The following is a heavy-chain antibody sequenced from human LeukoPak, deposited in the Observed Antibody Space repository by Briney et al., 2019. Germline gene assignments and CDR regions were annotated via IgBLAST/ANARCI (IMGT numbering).Heavy chain of an antibody. CDR3: ARGYYDSSGYYKN. J-gene: IGHJ4*02. CDR1: GYTFSNHY. CDR2: INPNSGGT. D-gene: IGHD3-22*01. Sequence: ASVKVSCKASGYTFSNHYMHWVRQAPGQGLEWMGRINPNSGGTNYAQKFQGRVTMTRDTSISTAYMELSRLRSDDTAVYYCARGYYDSSGYYKNWGQGTLVTVSS. V-gene: IGHV1-2*06.